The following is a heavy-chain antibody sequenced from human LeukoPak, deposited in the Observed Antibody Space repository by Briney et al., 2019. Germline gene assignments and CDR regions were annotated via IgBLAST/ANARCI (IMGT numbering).Heavy chain of an antibody. CDR1: GYTFTGYY. J-gene: IGHJ4*02. CDR2: INPNSGGT. V-gene: IGHV1-2*06. CDR3: ARGNGFWSGYSDDY. Sequence: DSVKVSCKASGYTFTGYYMHWVRQAPGQGLEWIGRINPNSGGTNYAQKFQGRVTMTRDTSISTAYMELSRLRSDDTAVYYCARGNGFWSGYSDDYWGQGTLVTVSS. D-gene: IGHD3-3*01.